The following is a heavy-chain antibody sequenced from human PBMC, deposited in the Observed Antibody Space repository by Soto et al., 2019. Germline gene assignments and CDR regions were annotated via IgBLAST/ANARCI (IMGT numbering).Heavy chain of an antibody. CDR1: GGSISGYY. CDR2: IYYRGST. Sequence: APEKLRLTCTVSGGSISGYYWSWIRQPPGQGLEYIGYIYYRGSTNYNPSLKSRVTISVDTSRNLFSLKVNSVTAADTAVYYCARQQLLPHHDVLAFWGQGSKVIVSS. D-gene: IGHD6-13*01. J-gene: IGHJ6*02. CDR3: ARQQLLPHHDVLAF. V-gene: IGHV4-59*01.